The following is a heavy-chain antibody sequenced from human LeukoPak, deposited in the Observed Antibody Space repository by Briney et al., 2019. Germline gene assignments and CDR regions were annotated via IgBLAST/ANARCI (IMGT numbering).Heavy chain of an antibody. CDR2: INPNSGGT. Sequence: ASVKVSCKASGYTFTGYYMHWVRQAPGQGLEWMGWINPNSGGTNYAQKFQGRVTMTRDTSISTAYMELSRLRSDDTAVYYCARLGYASGWLTPDYDVFDIWGQGTMVTVSS. CDR1: GYTFTGYY. CDR3: ARLGYASGWLTPDYDVFDI. V-gene: IGHV1-2*02. D-gene: IGHD6-19*01. J-gene: IGHJ3*02.